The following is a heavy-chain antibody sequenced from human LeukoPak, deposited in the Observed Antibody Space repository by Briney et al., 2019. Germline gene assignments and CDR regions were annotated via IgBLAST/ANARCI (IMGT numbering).Heavy chain of an antibody. V-gene: IGHV3-9*01. CDR2: ISWNSGSI. D-gene: IGHD1-26*01. CDR3: AKDESSGIYALYYFDF. Sequence: GGSLRLSCAASGFTFDDYAMHWVRQAPGKGLEWVSGISWNSGSIGYADSVKGRFTISRDIAKNSLYLHMNSLRAEDTALYYCAKDESSGIYALYYFDFWGQEPWSPSPQ. J-gene: IGHJ4*01. CDR1: GFTFDDYA.